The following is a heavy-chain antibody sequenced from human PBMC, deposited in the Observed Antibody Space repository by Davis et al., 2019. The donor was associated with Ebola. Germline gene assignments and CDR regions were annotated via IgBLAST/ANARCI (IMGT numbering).Heavy chain of an antibody. Sequence: PGGSLRLSCVASGFTFSSYAMSWVRQAPGKGLEWVSIITGSGNNTYYADSVKGRFTISRDNSKNTLYLQVNSLRAEDTAVFYCAKLQGYSYGYSFDYWGQGTLVTVSS. CDR1: GFTFSSYA. CDR2: ITGSGNNT. CDR3: AKLQGYSYGYSFDY. J-gene: IGHJ4*02. V-gene: IGHV3-23*01. D-gene: IGHD5-18*01.